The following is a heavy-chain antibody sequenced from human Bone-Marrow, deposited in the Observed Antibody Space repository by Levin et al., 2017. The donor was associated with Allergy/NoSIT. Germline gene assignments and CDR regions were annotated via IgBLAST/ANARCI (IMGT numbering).Heavy chain of an antibody. CDR1: GFTFDDYA. V-gene: IGHV3-9*01. D-gene: IGHD3-16*01. CDR3: VKDSRPYYDSHVGCFES. Sequence: QSGGSLRLSCEASGFTFDDYAMQWVRQAPGKGLEWVSGISWNSNGIGYADSVKGRFTISRDNAKNSLYLQMNSLRVEDTAFYFCVKDSRPYYDSHVGCFESWGRGTLVTVSS. CDR2: ISWNSNGI. J-gene: IGHJ2*01.